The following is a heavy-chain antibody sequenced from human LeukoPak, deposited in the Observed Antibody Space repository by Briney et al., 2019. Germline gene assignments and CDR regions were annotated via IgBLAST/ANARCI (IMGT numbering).Heavy chain of an antibody. J-gene: IGHJ3*02. D-gene: IGHD1-14*01. CDR1: GGSVSSGDYY. Sequence: SETLSLTCTVSGGSVSSGDYYWSWIRQPPGKGLEWIGYIYYSGSTYYNPSLKSRVTISVDTSENQFSLKLSSVTAADTAVYYCARTLTAYNDAFDIWGQGTMVTVSS. CDR2: IYYSGST. CDR3: ARTLTAYNDAFDI. V-gene: IGHV4-30-4*08.